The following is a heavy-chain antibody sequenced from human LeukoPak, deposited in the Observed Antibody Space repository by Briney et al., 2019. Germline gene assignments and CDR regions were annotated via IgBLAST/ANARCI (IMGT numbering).Heavy chain of an antibody. Sequence: WETLSLTCTVSGGSTSSSSFYWGWIRQPPGKGLECIGRISYSGRTYYNPSLQSRVTISVDTSKNQFSLRLSSVTAADTAVYYCARLRAYYYDSSGYYNFDFWGQGTLVTVSS. CDR1: GGSTSSSSFY. CDR2: ISYSGRT. D-gene: IGHD3-22*01. J-gene: IGHJ4*02. V-gene: IGHV4-39*01. CDR3: ARLRAYYYDSSGYYNFDF.